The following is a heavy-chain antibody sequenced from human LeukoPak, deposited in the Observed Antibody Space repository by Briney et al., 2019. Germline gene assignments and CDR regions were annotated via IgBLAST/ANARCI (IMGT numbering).Heavy chain of an antibody. D-gene: IGHD1-1*01. CDR3: ARGQLAFNWFDP. CDR1: GGSISSYY. J-gene: IGHJ5*02. Sequence: SETLSLTCTVSGGSISSYYWSWIRQPAGKGLEWIGRIYTSGSTNYNPSLKSRVTTSVDTSTNQFSLKLSSVTAADTAVYYCARGQLAFNWFDPWGQGTLVTVSS. V-gene: IGHV4-4*07. CDR2: IYTSGST.